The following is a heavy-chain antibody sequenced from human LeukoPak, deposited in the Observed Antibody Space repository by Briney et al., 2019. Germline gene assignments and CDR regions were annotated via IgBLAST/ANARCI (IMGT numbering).Heavy chain of an antibody. J-gene: IGHJ4*02. D-gene: IGHD2-15*01. CDR1: GFTFSNYG. CDR3: ALAAAASGFDY. V-gene: IGHV3-23*01. Sequence: PGGTLRLSCAASGFTFSNYGMSWVRQAPGKGLEWVSGISGSGGTTYYADSVKGRFTISRDNSKNTLYLQMNSLRVEDTAVYYCALAAAASGFDYWGQGTLLTVSS. CDR2: ISGSGGTT.